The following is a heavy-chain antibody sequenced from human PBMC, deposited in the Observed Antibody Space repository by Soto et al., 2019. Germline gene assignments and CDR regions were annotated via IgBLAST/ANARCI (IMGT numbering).Heavy chain of an antibody. CDR3: ARHVGSYWYFDL. J-gene: IGHJ2*01. D-gene: IGHD1-26*01. Sequence: GGSLRLSCVASGFTVSSSYMGWVRHAPGKGLEWVSSIYTGITTYYAESVCGRFTVSTDNSKDTLYLQMNSLRVDDAAMYYCARHVGSYWYFDLWGRGTLVTVSS. CDR1: GFTVSSSY. V-gene: IGHV3-66*04. CDR2: IYTGITT.